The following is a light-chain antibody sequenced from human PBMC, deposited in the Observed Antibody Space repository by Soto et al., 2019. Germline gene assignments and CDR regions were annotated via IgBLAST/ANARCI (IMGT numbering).Light chain of an antibody. CDR2: NNH. J-gene: IGLJ1*01. V-gene: IGLV1-44*01. CDR1: SSNIGSKT. Sequence: QSVLTQAPSASGTPGQRVTISCSGSSSNIGSKTVNWYQQLPGMAPKLLIFNNHQRPSGVPDRFSGSKSGTSASLAISGLQSEDEADYYCVAWDDSLNAGVFGTGTKVTVL. CDR3: VAWDDSLNAGV.